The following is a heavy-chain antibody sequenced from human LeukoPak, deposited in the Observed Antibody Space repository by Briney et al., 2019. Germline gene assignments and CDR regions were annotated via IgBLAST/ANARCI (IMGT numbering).Heavy chain of an antibody. CDR3: AKSGLVVVPAAYDH. CDR2: ITGSGDKT. D-gene: IGHD2-2*01. V-gene: IGHV3-23*01. CDR1: GLTFSSYA. J-gene: IGHJ5*02. Sequence: GGSLRLSCAASGLTFSSYAMSWVRQAPGKGLEWVSGITGSGDKTSYGEPVKGRFTISRDNSKNTLYLQMNSLRAEDTAAYYCAKSGLVVVPAAYDHWGQGSLVTVPS.